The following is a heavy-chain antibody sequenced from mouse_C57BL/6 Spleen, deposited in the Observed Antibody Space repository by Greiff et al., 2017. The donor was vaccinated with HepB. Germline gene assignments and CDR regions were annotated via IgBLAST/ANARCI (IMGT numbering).Heavy chain of an antibody. V-gene: IGHV5-6*01. CDR1: GFTFSSYG. CDR3: ARQGYGSSPWFAY. Sequence: EVMLVESGGDLVKPGGSLKLSCAASGFTFSSYGMSWVRQTPDKRLEWVATISSGGSYTYYPASVKGLFTISRDNAKNTLYLQMSSLKSEDTAMYYCARQGYGSSPWFAYWGQGTLVTVSA. J-gene: IGHJ3*01. CDR2: ISSGGSYT. D-gene: IGHD1-1*01.